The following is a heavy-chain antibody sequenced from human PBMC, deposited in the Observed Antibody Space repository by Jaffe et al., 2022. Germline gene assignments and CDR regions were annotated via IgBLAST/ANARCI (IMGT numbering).Heavy chain of an antibody. Sequence: EVQLVESGGGLVQPGGSLRLSCAASGFTVSSNYMSWVRQAPGKGLEWVSVIYSGGSTYYADSVKGRFTISRDNSKNTLYLQMNSLRAEDTAVYYCARDGVVVGVAEYFQHWGQGTLVTVSS. J-gene: IGHJ1*01. V-gene: IGHV3-66*02. CDR1: GFTVSSNY. CDR2: IYSGGST. CDR3: ARDGVVVGVAEYFQH. D-gene: IGHD3-22*01.